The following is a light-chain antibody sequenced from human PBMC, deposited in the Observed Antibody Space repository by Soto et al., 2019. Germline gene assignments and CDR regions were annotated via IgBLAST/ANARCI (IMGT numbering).Light chain of an antibody. Sequence: DIVLTQSPGTLSLSPGERATLYCRASQSVSSNYLAWYQQKPGRTHRLLIYGAYYRATGIPDRFSGRGSGTEFTLTIKSMEPEDFAVYYCQQSGVSHRTFGHGTRLEIK. V-gene: IGKV3-20*01. CDR1: QSVSSNY. CDR3: QQSGVSHRT. CDR2: GAY. J-gene: IGKJ5*01.